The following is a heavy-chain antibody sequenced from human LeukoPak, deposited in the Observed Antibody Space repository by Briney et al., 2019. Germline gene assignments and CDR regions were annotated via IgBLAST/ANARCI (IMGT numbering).Heavy chain of an antibody. V-gene: IGHV3-74*01. CDR3: ARSSSPGSVDY. CDR2: INSDGSST. D-gene: IGHD6-25*01. CDR1: GFTFSSYW. J-gene: IGHJ4*02. Sequence: GGSLRLSCAASGFTFSSYWMHWVRQAPGKGLVWVSRINSDGSSTSYADSVKGRFTISRDNAKNTLYLQMYSLRVEDTAVYYCARSSSPGSVDYWGQGTLVTVSS.